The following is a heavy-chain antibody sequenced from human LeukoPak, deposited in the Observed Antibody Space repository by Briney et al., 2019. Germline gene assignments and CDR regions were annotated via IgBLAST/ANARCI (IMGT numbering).Heavy chain of an antibody. V-gene: IGHV4-34*01. J-gene: IGHJ4*02. CDR3: ASDTVAGTG. D-gene: IGHD6-19*01. CDR1: GGSFSDYY. Sequence: SETLSLTCAVFGGSFSDYYWSWIRQPPGKGLEWIGEINHSGIANYNPSLKSRVTISADASKNQFSLKLSSVTAADTSVYYCASDTVAGTGWGQGTLVTVSS. CDR2: INHSGIA.